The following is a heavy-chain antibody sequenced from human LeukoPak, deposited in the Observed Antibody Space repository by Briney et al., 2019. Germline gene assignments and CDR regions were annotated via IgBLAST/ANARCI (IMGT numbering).Heavy chain of an antibody. CDR3: ARDLYQWLPSTRPRDYYYYMDV. Sequence: GASVKVSCKASGYTVTGYYIHWVRQAPGQGLEYMGWINPNSGGTNYAQNFQGRVTMTRDTSISTAYMELSRLRSDDTAVYYCARDLYQWLPSTRPRDYYYYMDVWGEGTTVTVSS. J-gene: IGHJ6*03. D-gene: IGHD6-19*01. V-gene: IGHV1-2*02. CDR2: INPNSGGT. CDR1: GYTVTGYY.